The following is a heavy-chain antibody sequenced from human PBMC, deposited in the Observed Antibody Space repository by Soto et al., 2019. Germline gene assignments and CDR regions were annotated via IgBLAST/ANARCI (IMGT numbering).Heavy chain of an antibody. Sequence: QVQLVQSAAEVKKPGASVKVSCKASGYTLTNYAISWVRQAPGQGPEWMGWINTYNGNSNYAQKFQCRVTMTTATSTNTAYMELRSLTSDDTAVYYCARDCTGGSCFCIYWGQGTLVTVSS. CDR2: INTYNGNS. D-gene: IGHD2-15*01. CDR3: ARDCTGGSCFCIY. V-gene: IGHV1-18*01. J-gene: IGHJ4*02. CDR1: GYTLTNYA.